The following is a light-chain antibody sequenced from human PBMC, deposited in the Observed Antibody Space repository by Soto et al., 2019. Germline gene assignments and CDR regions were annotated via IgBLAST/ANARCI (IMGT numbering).Light chain of an antibody. CDR2: EVS. CDR3: RSYTSSSTGVV. CDR1: SSDVGGYNY. Sequence: QSALTQPASVSGSPGQSITISCTGTSSDVGGYNYVSWYQQHPGTAPKLMIYEVSNRPSGVSNRFAGSKSGNTASLTISGLQAEDEADYYCRSYTSSSTGVVFGGGTKLTVL. J-gene: IGLJ2*01. V-gene: IGLV2-14*01.